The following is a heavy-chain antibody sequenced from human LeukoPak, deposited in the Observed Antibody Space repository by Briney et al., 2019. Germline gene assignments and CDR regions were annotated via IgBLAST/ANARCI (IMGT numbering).Heavy chain of an antibody. CDR2: IIPLFGTA. CDR1: GGTFSSYA. Sequence: SVKVSCKASGGTFSSYAISWVRQAPGHGLEWMGGIIPLFGTANYAQKFQGRVTITADESTSTAYMELSSLRSEDTAVYYCVRVRTPLGYSGYDSLYYYYGMDVWGQGTTVTVSS. V-gene: IGHV1-69*13. CDR3: VRVRTPLGYSGYDSLYYYYGMDV. J-gene: IGHJ6*02. D-gene: IGHD5-12*01.